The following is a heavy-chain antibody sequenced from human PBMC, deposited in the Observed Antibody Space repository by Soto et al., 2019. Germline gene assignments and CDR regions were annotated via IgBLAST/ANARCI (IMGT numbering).Heavy chain of an antibody. CDR1: GGSISSSNW. Sequence: QVQLQESGPGLVKPSGTLSLTCAVSGGSISSSNWWSWVRQPPGKGLEWIGEIYYSGSTNYNSSLKSRVTISVDKSKNQFSLQLTSVTAADTAVYYCARGRNLEYSSLVFEYWGQGTLVTVSS. CDR2: IYYSGST. D-gene: IGHD6-13*01. J-gene: IGHJ4*02. V-gene: IGHV4-4*02. CDR3: ARGRNLEYSSLVFEY.